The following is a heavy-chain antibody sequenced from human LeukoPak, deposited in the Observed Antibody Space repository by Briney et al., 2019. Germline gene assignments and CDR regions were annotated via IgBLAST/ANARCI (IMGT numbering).Heavy chain of an antibody. J-gene: IGHJ4*02. V-gene: IGHV3-30-3*01. CDR1: GFTFSSYA. D-gene: IGHD3-22*01. Sequence: PGGSLRLSCAASGFTFSSYAMHWVRRAPGKGLEWVAVISYDGSNKYYADSVKGRFTISRDNSKNTLYLQMNSLRAEDTAVYYCARGGYYYDSSGHPDYFDYWGQGTLVTASS. CDR2: ISYDGSNK. CDR3: ARGGYYYDSSGHPDYFDY.